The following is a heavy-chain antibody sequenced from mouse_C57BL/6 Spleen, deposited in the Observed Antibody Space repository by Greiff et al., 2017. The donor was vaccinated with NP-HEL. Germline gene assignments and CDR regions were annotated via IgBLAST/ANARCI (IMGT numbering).Heavy chain of an antibody. CDR2: INPNYGTT. V-gene: IGHV1-39*01. CDR1: GYSFTDYN. J-gene: IGHJ3*01. CDR3: ARGEDSSGCVGFAY. D-gene: IGHD3-2*02. Sequence: EVQLQESGPELVKPGASVKISCKASGYSFTDYNMNWVKQSNGKSLEWIGVINPNYGTTSYNQKFKGKATLTVDQSSSTAYMQLNSLTSEDSAVYYGARGEDSSGCVGFAYWGQGTLVTVSA.